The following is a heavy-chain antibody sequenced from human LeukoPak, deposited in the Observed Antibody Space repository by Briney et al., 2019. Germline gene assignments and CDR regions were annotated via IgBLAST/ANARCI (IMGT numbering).Heavy chain of an antibody. J-gene: IGHJ3*02. V-gene: IGHV3-30*02. CDR2: IRYDGSNK. CDR3: AKDQYSGSYPGAFDI. Sequence: GRSLRLSCAASGFTFDSYSMHWVRQAPGKGLEWVAFIRYDGSNKYYADSVKGRFTISRDNSKNTLYLQMNSLRAEDTAVYYCAKDQYSGSYPGAFDIWGQGTMVTVSS. D-gene: IGHD1-26*01. CDR1: GFTFDSYS.